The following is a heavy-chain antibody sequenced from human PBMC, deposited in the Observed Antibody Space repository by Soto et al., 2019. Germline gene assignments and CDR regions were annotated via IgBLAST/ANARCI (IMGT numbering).Heavy chain of an antibody. Sequence: QVQLEESGGGVVQPGRSLRLSCAASGFSFSDYAMHWVRQAPGKGLEWVAFISYDGSDKFYADSVKGRVTISRDNSRNTLYLQMNSLRVEDTAVYYCARDAYTAFDIWGQGTMVTVSS. CDR3: ARDAYTAFDI. D-gene: IGHD2-2*02. CDR2: ISYDGSDK. CDR1: GFSFSDYA. J-gene: IGHJ3*02. V-gene: IGHV3-30-3*01.